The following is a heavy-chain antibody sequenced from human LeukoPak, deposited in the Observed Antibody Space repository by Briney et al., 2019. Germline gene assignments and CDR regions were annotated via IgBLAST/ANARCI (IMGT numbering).Heavy chain of an antibody. D-gene: IGHD3-10*01. V-gene: IGHV1-2*02. Sequence: ASVKVSCKASGYTFTGYYMHWVRQAPGQGLEWMGWINPNSGGTNYAQKFQGRVTMTRDTSISTAYMELSRLRSDDTAVYYCARGITMVRGVTNYYYYYMDVWGKGTTVTISS. CDR3: ARGITMVRGVTNYYYYYMDV. J-gene: IGHJ6*03. CDR2: INPNSGGT. CDR1: GYTFTGYY.